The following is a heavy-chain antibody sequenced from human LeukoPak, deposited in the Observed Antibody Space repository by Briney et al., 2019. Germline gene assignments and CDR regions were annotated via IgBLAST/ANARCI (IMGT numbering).Heavy chain of an antibody. CDR1: GFTFSSYA. CDR3: ARDWKADF. J-gene: IGHJ4*01. CDR2: ISYDGSNK. Sequence: GGSLRLSCAVPGFTFSSYAMHWVRQAPGKGLEWVAVISYDGSNKYYADSVKGRFTISRDNSKNTLYLQMNSLRGEDTAIYYCARDWKADFWGHGTLVTVSS. V-gene: IGHV3-30*14. D-gene: IGHD1-1*01.